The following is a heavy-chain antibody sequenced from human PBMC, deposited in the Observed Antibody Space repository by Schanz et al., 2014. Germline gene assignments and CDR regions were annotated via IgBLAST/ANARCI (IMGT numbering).Heavy chain of an antibody. CDR1: GFSFSGFG. CDR3: ARPLGPNYYYYGLDV. J-gene: IGHJ6*02. CDR2: ISYDGRNK. V-gene: IGHV3-30*03. Sequence: QVQLVESGGGVVRPGRSLRLSCAGSGFSFSGFGMHWVRQAPGKGLEWVAVISYDGRNKYFADSVKGRFTISRDNAKNTLYLQMNSLRAEDTAVYYCARPLGPNYYYYGLDVWGQGTTVTVSS.